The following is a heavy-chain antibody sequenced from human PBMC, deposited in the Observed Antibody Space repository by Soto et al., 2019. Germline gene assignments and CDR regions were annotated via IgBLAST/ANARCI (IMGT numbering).Heavy chain of an antibody. CDR1: GFTFSSYW. V-gene: IGHV3-7*01. J-gene: IGHJ3*02. D-gene: IGHD6-19*01. CDR2: IKQDGSEK. CDR3: ARHREWLVLAFDI. Sequence: PGGSLRLSCAASGFTFSSYWMSWVRQAPGKGLEWVANIKQDGSEKYYADSVKGRFTISRDNAKNSLYLQMNSLRAEDTAVYSCARHREWLVLAFDIWGQGTMVTVSS.